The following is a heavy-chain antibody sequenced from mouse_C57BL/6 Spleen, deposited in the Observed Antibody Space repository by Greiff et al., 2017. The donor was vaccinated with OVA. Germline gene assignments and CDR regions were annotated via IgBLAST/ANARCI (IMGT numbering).Heavy chain of an antibody. CDR2: ILPGSGST. CDR3: ARGGSSYLYYFDY. V-gene: IGHV1-9*01. J-gene: IGHJ2*01. D-gene: IGHD1-1*01. Sequence: QVQLQQSGAELMKPGASVKLSCKATGYTFTGYWIEWVKQRPGHGLEWIGEILPGSGSTSYNEKFKGKATFTADTSSNTAYMQLSSLTTEDSAIYYCARGGSSYLYYFDYWGQGTTLTVSS. CDR1: GYTFTGYW.